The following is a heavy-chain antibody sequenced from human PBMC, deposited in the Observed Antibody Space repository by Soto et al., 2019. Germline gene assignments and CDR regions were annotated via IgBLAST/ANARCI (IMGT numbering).Heavy chain of an antibody. CDR2: ISAYNGNT. CDR3: ARDSYCSGGSCYRGYFDY. D-gene: IGHD2-15*01. J-gene: IGHJ4*02. Sequence: QVQLVQSGAEVKKPGASVKVSCKASGYTFTSYGMSWVRQAPGQGLEWMGWISAYNGNTNYAQKLQGRVTMTTDTSTSTAYMELRSLRSDDTAVYYCARDSYCSGGSCYRGYFDYWGQGTLVTVSS. V-gene: IGHV1-18*01. CDR1: GYTFTSYG.